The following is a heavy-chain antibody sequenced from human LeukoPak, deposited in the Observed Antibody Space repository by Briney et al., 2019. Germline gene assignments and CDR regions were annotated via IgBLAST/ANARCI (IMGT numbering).Heavy chain of an antibody. V-gene: IGHV3-20*04. CDR3: ARDREGYCSSTSCKYFDY. CDR1: GFTFDDYG. Sequence: GGSLRLSCAASGFTFDDYGMSWVRQAPGKGLEWVSGINWNGGSTGYADSVKGRFTISRDNAKNSLYLQMNSLRAEDTALYYCARDREGYCSSTSCKYFDYWGQGTLVTVSS. J-gene: IGHJ4*02. D-gene: IGHD2-2*01. CDR2: INWNGGST.